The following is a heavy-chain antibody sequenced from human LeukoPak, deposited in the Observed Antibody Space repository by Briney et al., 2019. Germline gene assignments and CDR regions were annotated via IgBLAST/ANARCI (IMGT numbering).Heavy chain of an antibody. CDR2: VRTKADGGTT. J-gene: IGHJ4*02. CDR3: TRGFAAD. V-gene: IGHV3-49*04. Sequence: QTGGSLRLSCTASGFSSRDFVVSWVRQAPGKGLEWVGFVRTKADGGTTEYAASVTGRFTISRDDSKFIAHLQMDTLQIEDTAVYYCTRGFAADWGQGALVTVSS. CDR1: GFSSRDFV. D-gene: IGHD3-3*01.